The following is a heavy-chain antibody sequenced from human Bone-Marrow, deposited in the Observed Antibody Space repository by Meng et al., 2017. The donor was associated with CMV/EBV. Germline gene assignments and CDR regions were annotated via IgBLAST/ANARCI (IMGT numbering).Heavy chain of an antibody. CDR3: VRDIGVAEITESTKYYSALDV. D-gene: IGHD3-16*01. Sequence: GGSLRLSCAASGFTFSSYAIHWVRQAPGKGLEWVAVISSDGSNKNYADSVKGRFTISRDNGKKSLHLQMNSLRAEDTALYYCVRDIGVAEITESTKYYSALDVWGQGTTVTVSS. J-gene: IGHJ6*02. CDR1: GFTFSSYA. V-gene: IGHV3-30*04. CDR2: ISSDGSNK.